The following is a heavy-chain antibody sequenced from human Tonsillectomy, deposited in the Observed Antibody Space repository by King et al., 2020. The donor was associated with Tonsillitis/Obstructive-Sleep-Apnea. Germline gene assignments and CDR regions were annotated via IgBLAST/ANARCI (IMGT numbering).Heavy chain of an antibody. CDR1: GFTFSDYG. J-gene: IGHJ4*02. CDR3: ARDVVDGSPPDS. V-gene: IGHV3-33*01. Sequence: VQLVESGGGVVQPGRSLRLSCAASGFTFSDYGMHWVRQAPGKGLEWVAVIWYDGSNKYYADSVKGRFSISRDNSKNTLYLQMSSLRAEDTALYYCARDVVDGSPPDSGGQEPLAPASS. D-gene: IGHD5-24*01. CDR2: IWYDGSNK.